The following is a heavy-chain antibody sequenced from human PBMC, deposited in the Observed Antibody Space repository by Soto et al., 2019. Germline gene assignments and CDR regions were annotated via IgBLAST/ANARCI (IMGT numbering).Heavy chain of an antibody. CDR2: IYGGDSDV. CDR1: GYDFSTFW. Sequence: YSLNISCQASGYDFSTFWIVWVRQTPGKGLEWMGVIYGGDSDVTYSPSFQGQVTISVDRSRNTAYLHGSSLRASDTAIYYCARHRKTGWLQPWGQGT. CDR3: ARHRKTGWLQP. J-gene: IGHJ5*02. V-gene: IGHV5-51*01.